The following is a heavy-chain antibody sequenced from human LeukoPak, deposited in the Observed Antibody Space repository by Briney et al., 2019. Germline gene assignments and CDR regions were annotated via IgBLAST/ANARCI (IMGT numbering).Heavy chain of an antibody. D-gene: IGHD4-11*01. CDR1: GFSFSNYG. CDR2: IWYDGSNK. Sequence: GGSLRLSCAASGFSFSNYGMNWVRQAPGKGLEWMAVIWYDGSNKYYADSVKGRFTISRDNSKNTLYLRMDSLRAEDTAVYYCARELLTTVSTTWDYFDYWGQGTLVTVSS. CDR3: ARELLTTVSTTWDYFDY. V-gene: IGHV3-33*01. J-gene: IGHJ4*02.